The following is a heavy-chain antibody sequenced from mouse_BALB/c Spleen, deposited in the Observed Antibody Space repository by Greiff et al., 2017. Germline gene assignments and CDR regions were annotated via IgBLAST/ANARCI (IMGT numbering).Heavy chain of an antibody. D-gene: IGHD2-3*01. V-gene: IGHV5-6-5*01. CDR3: AREGLYDGYY. CDR1: GFTFSSYA. CDR2: ISSGGST. J-gene: IGHJ2*01. Sequence: EVKLVESGGGLVKPGGSLKLSCAASGFTFSSYAMSWVRQTPEKRLEWVASISSGGSTYYPDSVKGRFTISRDNARNILYLQMSSLRSEDTAMYYCAREGLYDGYYWGQGTTLTVSS.